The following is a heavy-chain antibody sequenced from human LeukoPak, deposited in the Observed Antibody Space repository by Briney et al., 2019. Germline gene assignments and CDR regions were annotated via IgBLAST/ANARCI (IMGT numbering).Heavy chain of an antibody. V-gene: IGHV1-69*13. CDR1: GGTFSSYA. Sequence: SVTVSYKASGGTFSSYAISWVRQAPGQGLEWMGGIIPIFGTANYAQKFQGRVTITADESTSTAYMELSSLRSEDTAVYYCARGNWGSTQDDAFDIWGQGTMVTVSS. D-gene: IGHD7-27*01. J-gene: IGHJ3*02. CDR3: ARGNWGSTQDDAFDI. CDR2: IIPIFGTA.